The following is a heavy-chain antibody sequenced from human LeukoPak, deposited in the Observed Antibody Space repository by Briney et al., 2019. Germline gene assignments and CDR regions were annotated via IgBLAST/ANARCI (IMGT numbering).Heavy chain of an antibody. CDR2: INPNSGGT. Sequence: PGRSLRLSCAASGFTFTGYYMHWVRQAPGQGLEWMGWINPNSGGTNYAQKFQGRVTMTRDTSISTAYMELSRLRSDDTAVYYCASHSVVTQVVDYWGQGTLVTVSS. CDR3: ASHSVVTQVVDY. V-gene: IGHV1-2*02. J-gene: IGHJ4*02. D-gene: IGHD4-23*01. CDR1: GFTFTGYY.